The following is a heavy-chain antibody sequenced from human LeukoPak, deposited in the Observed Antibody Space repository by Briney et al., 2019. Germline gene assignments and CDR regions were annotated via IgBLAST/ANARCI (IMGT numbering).Heavy chain of an antibody. CDR3: ARDLMAVAGTGFDY. CDR1: GFTFSDYS. CDR2: IIRAGDYS. J-gene: IGHJ4*02. D-gene: IGHD6-19*01. V-gene: IGHV3-21*01. Sequence: PGGSLRLSCAASGFTFSDYSMNWVRQAPGKGLEWVSSIIRAGDYSYSEDSVKGRFTISRDNAKDSLYLQLNSLRAEDTAIYYCARDLMAVAGTGFDYWGRGALVTVSS.